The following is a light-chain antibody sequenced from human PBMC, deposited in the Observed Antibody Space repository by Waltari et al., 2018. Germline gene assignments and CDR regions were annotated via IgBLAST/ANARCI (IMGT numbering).Light chain of an antibody. CDR1: QSVRSN. CDR2: DGS. Sequence: EIVMTQSPATLSVSPGERVTLSCRASQSVRSNLACYQQKPGQGPRLLIYDGSTRATGIPARFSGSGSGTDFTLTISSLQSEDFAIYYCHQSDDWPPYSFGQGTKLEIK. J-gene: IGKJ2*03. CDR3: HQSDDWPPYS. V-gene: IGKV3-15*01.